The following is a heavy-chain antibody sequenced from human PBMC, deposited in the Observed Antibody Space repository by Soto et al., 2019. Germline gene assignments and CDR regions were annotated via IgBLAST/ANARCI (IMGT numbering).Heavy chain of an antibody. J-gene: IGHJ4*02. CDR3: ARGVSAGVDY. CDR2: MQPSTGRT. D-gene: IGHD1-26*01. V-gene: IGHV1-8*01. Sequence: ASVKVSCKASGYSFTSLDINCVRQTAGQGLEWMGWMQPSTGRTGYAQKFQGRVTMTRDTSINTAYMELTTLTSDGTAFYYCARGVSAGVDYWGQGTLVTVSS. CDR1: GYSFTSLD.